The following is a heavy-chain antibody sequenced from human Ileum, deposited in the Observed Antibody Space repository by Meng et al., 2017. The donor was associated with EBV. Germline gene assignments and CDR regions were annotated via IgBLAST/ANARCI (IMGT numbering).Heavy chain of an antibody. CDR3: ARSIVVVPAAIYY. J-gene: IGHJ4*02. Sequence: QLRLPESGPGLWKPSGTLSSPCTVSGGSISSSSYYWGWIRQPPGKGLEWIGSIYYSGSTYYNPSLKSRVTISVDTSKNQFSLKLSSVTAADTAVYYCARSIVVVPAAIYYWGQGTLVTVSS. CDR1: GGSISSSSYY. CDR2: IYYSGST. D-gene: IGHD2-2*01. V-gene: IGHV4-39*01.